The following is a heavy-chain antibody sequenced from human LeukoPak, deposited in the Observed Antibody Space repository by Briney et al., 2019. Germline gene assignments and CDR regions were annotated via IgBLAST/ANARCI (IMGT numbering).Heavy chain of an antibody. CDR2: ISSNGGST. CDR3: ARVGVGTSRGAFDI. D-gene: IGHD1-26*01. J-gene: IGHJ3*02. Sequence: GGSLRLSCAASGFTFSSYAMHWVRQAPGKGLEYVSAISSNGGSTYYANSVKGRFTISRDNSKNTLYLQMGSLRAEDMAVYYCARVGVGTSRGAFDIWGQGTMVTVSS. CDR1: GFTFSSYA. V-gene: IGHV3-64*01.